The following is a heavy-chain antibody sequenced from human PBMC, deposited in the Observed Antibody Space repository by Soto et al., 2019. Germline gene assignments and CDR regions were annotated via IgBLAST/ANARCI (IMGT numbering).Heavy chain of an antibody. V-gene: IGHV1-69*04. D-gene: IGHD3-10*01. CDR1: GYIFSSYG. CDR3: ARGITMVRGVIIDYYYYGMDV. CDR2: ILPILGIA. Sequence: SVKVSCKASGYIFSSYGISWVRQAPGQGLEWMGRILPILGIANYAQKFQGRVTITADKSTSTAYMELSSLRSEDTAVYYCARGITMVRGVIIDYYYYGMDVWGQGTTVTVSS. J-gene: IGHJ6*02.